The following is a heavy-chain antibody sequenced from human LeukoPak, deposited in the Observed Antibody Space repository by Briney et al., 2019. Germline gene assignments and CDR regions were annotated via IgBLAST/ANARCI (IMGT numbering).Heavy chain of an antibody. V-gene: IGHV3-7*01. J-gene: IGHJ4*02. Sequence: GGSLRLSCAASGFTINNYYMSWVRQAPGKGLEWVANIKPDGSVKSYVDSVKGRFTISRDNAENSLYLQMDSLRVEDTAVYFCARDREMGATIHDYRGQGTLVIVSS. CDR3: ARDREMGATIHDY. D-gene: IGHD1-26*01. CDR2: IKPDGSVK. CDR1: GFTINNYY.